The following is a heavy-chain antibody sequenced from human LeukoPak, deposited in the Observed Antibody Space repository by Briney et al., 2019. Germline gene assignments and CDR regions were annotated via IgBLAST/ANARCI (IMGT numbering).Heavy chain of an antibody. V-gene: IGHV5-51*01. D-gene: IGHD3-10*01. CDR3: ARLPSMVRGVIGFDY. Sequence: GESLKIYCKGSGYRFTSYWIGWVRQMPGKGLEWMGIIYPGDSDTRYSPSFQGQVTISADKSISTAYLQWSSLKASDTAMYYCARLPSMVRGVIGFDYWGQGTLVTVSS. J-gene: IGHJ4*02. CDR1: GYRFTSYW. CDR2: IYPGDSDT.